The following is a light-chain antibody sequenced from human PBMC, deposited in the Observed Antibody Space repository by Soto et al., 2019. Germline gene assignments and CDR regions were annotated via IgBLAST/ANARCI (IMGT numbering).Light chain of an antibody. Sequence: QSVLTQPPSASGTPGQSVTISCSGSSSNIGSNSVNWYQQFPGTAPKLLIYNNHQRPSGVPDRFSGSKSGTSASLAISGLQSEDESDYYCAPWDDSLDGPIFGTGTKVTVL. CDR1: SSNIGSNS. CDR3: APWDDSLDGPI. V-gene: IGLV1-44*01. J-gene: IGLJ1*01. CDR2: NNH.